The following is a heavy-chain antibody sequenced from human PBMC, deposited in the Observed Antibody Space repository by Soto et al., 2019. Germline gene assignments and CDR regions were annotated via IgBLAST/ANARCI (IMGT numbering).Heavy chain of an antibody. J-gene: IGHJ4*02. Sequence: GSLRLSCAASGFTFSSYAMSWVRQAPGKGLEWVSAISGSGGSTYYADSVKGRFTISRDNAKNSLYLQMNSLRDEDTAVYYCAGDAGSWGYWGQGTLVTVSS. V-gene: IGHV3-23*01. CDR3: AGDAGSWGY. CDR2: ISGSGGST. D-gene: IGHD3-10*01. CDR1: GFTFSSYA.